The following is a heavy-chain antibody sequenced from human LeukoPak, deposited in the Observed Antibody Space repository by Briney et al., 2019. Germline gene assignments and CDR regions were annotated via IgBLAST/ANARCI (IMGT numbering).Heavy chain of an antibody. CDR1: GFSFSSYE. CDR2: ITGSGDSA. J-gene: IGHJ4*02. D-gene: IGHD3-16*01. CDR3: AKGTTDYDASDPLDF. V-gene: IGHV3-23*01. Sequence: GGSLRLSCAASGFSFSSYEMNWVRQAPGKGLEWVSAITGSGDSAYYSDSVKGRFTISRDQSKSTVYLQMTSLRAEDTAVFYCAKGTTDYDASDPLDFWGQGTLVTVSS.